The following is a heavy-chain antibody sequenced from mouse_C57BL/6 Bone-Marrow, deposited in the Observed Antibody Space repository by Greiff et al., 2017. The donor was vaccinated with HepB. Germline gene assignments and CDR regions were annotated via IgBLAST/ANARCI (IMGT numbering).Heavy chain of an antibody. J-gene: IGHJ2*01. CDR2: IDPANGNT. D-gene: IGHD2-1*01. CDR3: ARRTIYYGNFYYFDY. Sequence: EVQLQESVAELVRPGASVKLSCTASGFNIKNTYMHWVKQRPEQGLEWIGRIDPANGNTKYAPKFQGKATITADTSSNTAYLQLSSLTSEDTAIYYCARRTIYYGNFYYFDYWGQGTTLTVSS. V-gene: IGHV14-3*01. CDR1: GFNIKNTY.